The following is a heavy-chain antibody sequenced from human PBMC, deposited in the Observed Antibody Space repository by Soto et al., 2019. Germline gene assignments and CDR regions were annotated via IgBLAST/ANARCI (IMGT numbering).Heavy chain of an antibody. V-gene: IGHV3-23*01. CDR2: ISSSGDSA. J-gene: IGHJ3*02. Sequence: PVGSLRLSCAASGFIFSTYAMNWVRQAPGKGLEWVSAISSSGDSAYYAESVRGRFTISRDNSINTLYLQMRSLRPEDTAVYYCAHPRGYGVFDAVDIWGQRTMVTVSS. CDR1: GFIFSTYA. CDR3: AHPRGYGVFDAVDI. D-gene: IGHD4-17*01.